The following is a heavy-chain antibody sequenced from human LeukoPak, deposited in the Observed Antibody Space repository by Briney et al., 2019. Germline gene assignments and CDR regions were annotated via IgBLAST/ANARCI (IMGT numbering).Heavy chain of an antibody. D-gene: IGHD5/OR15-5a*01. Sequence: PGGSLRLSCAASEFPFSNYKMNWVRQAPGKGLEWVSSITSSSGYIYYAGSLKGRLTISRDNAKNSLYLQMNSLRAEDTAVYYCARGGVYSQGFDYWGQGTLVTVSS. CDR1: EFPFSNYK. CDR3: ARGGVYSQGFDY. J-gene: IGHJ4*02. V-gene: IGHV3-21*01. CDR2: ITSSSGYI.